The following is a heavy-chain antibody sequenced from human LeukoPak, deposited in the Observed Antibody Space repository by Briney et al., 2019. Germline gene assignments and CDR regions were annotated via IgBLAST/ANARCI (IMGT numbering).Heavy chain of an antibody. CDR2: IYYGGNT. CDR1: GGSISSSNYY. Sequence: SETLSLTCTVSGGSISSSNYYWGWIRQPPGKGLEWIGSIYYGGNTSYNPSLKSRVTISVDTSKNQFSLKLSSVTAADTAVYYCARDRNPPFDYWGQGTLVTVSS. J-gene: IGHJ4*02. V-gene: IGHV4-39*07. D-gene: IGHD1-14*01. CDR3: ARDRNPPFDY.